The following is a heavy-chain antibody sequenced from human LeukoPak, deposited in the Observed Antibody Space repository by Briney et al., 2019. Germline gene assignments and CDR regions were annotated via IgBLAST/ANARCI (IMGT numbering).Heavy chain of an antibody. CDR1: GGSFSGYY. Sequence: SETLSLTCAVYGGSFSGYYWSWIRQPPGKGLEWIGEINHSGSTNYNPSLKSRVTISVDTSKNQFSLKLSSVTAADTAVYYCARRGRAVAGFFDYWGQGTLVTVSS. CDR2: INHSGST. J-gene: IGHJ4*02. D-gene: IGHD6-19*01. V-gene: IGHV4-34*01. CDR3: ARRGRAVAGFFDY.